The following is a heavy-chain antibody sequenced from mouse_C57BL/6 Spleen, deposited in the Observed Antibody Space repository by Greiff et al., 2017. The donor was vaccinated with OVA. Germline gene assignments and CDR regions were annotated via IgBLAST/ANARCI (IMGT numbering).Heavy chain of an antibody. CDR1: GFTFSSYS. CDR2: ISGGGGNT. J-gene: IGHJ4*01. D-gene: IGHD1-2*01. Sequence: EVKLMESGGGLVKPGGSLKLSCAASGFTFSSYSMSWVRQTPGQRLEWVATISGGGGNTYYPDSVKGRFTFARDNATNTLYLQMSSLRSEDTALYDCAGHRATAYALDYWGQGTSVTVSS. CDR3: AGHRATAYALDY. V-gene: IGHV5-9*01.